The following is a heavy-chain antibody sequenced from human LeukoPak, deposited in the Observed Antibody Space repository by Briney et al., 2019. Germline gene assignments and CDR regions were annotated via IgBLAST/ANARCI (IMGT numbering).Heavy chain of an antibody. J-gene: IGHJ3*02. CDR3: ARPETQYSSGLDGFDI. Sequence: GGSLRLSCAAAGFTFSTYWMHWVRQAPGKGLVWLSRLNSDGSRTTYADSGKGRFTISRDNAKNTLYLQMNSLRTEDTAVYYCARPETQYSSGLDGFDIWGQGTMVTVSS. D-gene: IGHD6-19*01. CDR2: LNSDGSRT. V-gene: IGHV3-74*01. CDR1: GFTFSTYW.